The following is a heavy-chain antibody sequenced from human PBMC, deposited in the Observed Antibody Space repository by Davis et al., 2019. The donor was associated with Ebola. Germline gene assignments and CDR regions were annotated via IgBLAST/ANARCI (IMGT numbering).Heavy chain of an antibody. Sequence: GESLKISCAASGFTFSSYAMHWVRQAPGKGLEWLAVISYDGSNKYYADSVKGRFTISRDNSKNTLYLQMNSLRAEDTAVYYCARATHMDYWGQGTLVTVSS. CDR2: ISYDGSNK. D-gene: IGHD2-21*01. CDR3: ARATHMDY. V-gene: IGHV3-30-3*01. J-gene: IGHJ4*02. CDR1: GFTFSSYA.